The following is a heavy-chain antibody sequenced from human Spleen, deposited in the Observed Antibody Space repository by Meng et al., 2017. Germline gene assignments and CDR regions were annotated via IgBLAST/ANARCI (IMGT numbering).Heavy chain of an antibody. D-gene: IGHD2-21*01. CDR3: ARVNSDCGGVMCYKGWFDP. CDR2: IHFSGST. Sequence: QVQLQESGPGLVKPSQNLSLTFSVFWCSISGGDYYWSWIRQPPGKGLEWIGYIHFSGSTYYNPSLNSRITISVDMSRNQFSLRLTSVTSADMAVYYCARVNSDCGGVMCYKGWFDPWGQGTLVTVSS. V-gene: IGHV4-30-4*01. CDR1: WCSISGGDYY. J-gene: IGHJ5*02.